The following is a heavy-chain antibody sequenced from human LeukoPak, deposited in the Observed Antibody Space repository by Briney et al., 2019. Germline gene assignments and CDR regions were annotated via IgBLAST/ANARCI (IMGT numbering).Heavy chain of an antibody. CDR1: GFTFSDYA. CDR2: ISTDGRGT. V-gene: IGHV3-64*01. J-gene: IGHJ4*02. Sequence: GGSLRLSCAASGFTFSDYAMHWVRQAPGKGLEYVSAISTDGRGTYYANSVKGRFTISRDNSKNTLYLQMASLRVEDMAVYYCATYFDSSYGYWGQGTLVTASS. CDR3: ATYFDSSYGY. D-gene: IGHD3-22*01.